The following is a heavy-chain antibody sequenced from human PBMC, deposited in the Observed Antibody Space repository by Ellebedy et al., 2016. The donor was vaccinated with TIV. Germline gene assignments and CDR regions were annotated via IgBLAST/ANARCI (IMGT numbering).Heavy chain of an antibody. CDR3: ATGGSGTFDK. Sequence: PGGSLRLSCAASGFTFSHYWMSWLRQAPGKGLEWVANIKGDGSEKYYVASVRGRFTISRDKANNSLYLKMNSMRVEETAVYYCATGGSGTFDKWGRGTLVTVSS. J-gene: IGHJ4*02. CDR2: IKGDGSEK. CDR1: GFTFSHYW. D-gene: IGHD3-10*01. V-gene: IGHV3-7*01.